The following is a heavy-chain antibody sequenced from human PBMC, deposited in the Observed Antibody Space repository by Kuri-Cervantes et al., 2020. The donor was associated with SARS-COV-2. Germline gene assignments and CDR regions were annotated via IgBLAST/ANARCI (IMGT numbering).Heavy chain of an antibody. CDR2: ISSNGGST. Sequence: GGSLRLSCAASGFTFSSYAMHWVCQAPGKGLEYVSAISSNGGSTYYANSVKGRFTISRDNSKNTLYLQMGSLRAEDMAVYYCARDSREYCSSTSCSWFDPWGQGTLVTSSS. CDR3: ARDSREYCSSTSCSWFDP. D-gene: IGHD2-2*01. V-gene: IGHV3-64*01. CDR1: GFTFSSYA. J-gene: IGHJ5*02.